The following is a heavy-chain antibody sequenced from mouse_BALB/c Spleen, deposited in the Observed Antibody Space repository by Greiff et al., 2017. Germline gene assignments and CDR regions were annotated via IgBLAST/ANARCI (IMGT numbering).Heavy chain of an antibody. CDR1: GFTFTDYY. V-gene: IGHV7-3*02. D-gene: IGHD2-14*01. J-gene: IGHJ4*01. CDR2: IRNKANGYTT. CDR3: ARDRYDDAMDY. Sequence: EVMLVESGGGLVQPGGSLRLSCATSGFTFTDYYMSWVRQPPGKALEWLGFIRNKANGYTTEYSASVKGRFTISRDKSQSILYLQMNTLRAEDSATYYCARDRYDDAMDYWGQGTSVTVSS.